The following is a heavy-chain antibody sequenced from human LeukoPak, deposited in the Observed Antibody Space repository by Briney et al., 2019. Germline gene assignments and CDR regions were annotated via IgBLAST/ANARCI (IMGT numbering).Heavy chain of an antibody. Sequence: GGSLRLSCAASGFTFSSYWMSWVRQAPGKGLEWVANIKQDGSEKYYVDSVKGRFTISRDNAKNSLYLQMNSLRAEDTAVYYCARGQRVLWFGISYFDYWGQGTLVTVSS. J-gene: IGHJ4*02. CDR3: ARGQRVLWFGISYFDY. CDR2: IKQDGSEK. V-gene: IGHV3-7*03. D-gene: IGHD3-10*01. CDR1: GFTFSSYW.